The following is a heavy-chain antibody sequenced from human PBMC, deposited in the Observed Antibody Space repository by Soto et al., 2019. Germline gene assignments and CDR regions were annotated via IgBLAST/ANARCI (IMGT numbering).Heavy chain of an antibody. D-gene: IGHD3-10*01. CDR1: GFTFSSAW. CDR3: TADPHYYSGGVAY. Sequence: EVQLVESGGGLVKPGGSLRLSCAASGFTFSSAWLNWVRQAPGKGLEWVGRIKGKGHGETTEYAAPVKGRFSISRDDSSNTLHLQMNSLEIEYTAVYYCTADPHYYSGGVAYWGQGALVTVSS. CDR2: IKGKGHGETT. J-gene: IGHJ4*02. V-gene: IGHV3-15*07.